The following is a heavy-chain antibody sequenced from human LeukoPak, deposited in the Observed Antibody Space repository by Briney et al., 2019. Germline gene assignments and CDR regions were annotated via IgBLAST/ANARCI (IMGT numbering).Heavy chain of an antibody. J-gene: IGHJ4*02. D-gene: IGHD5-18*01. CDR1: GGALSGFH. V-gene: IGHV4-34*01. CDR2: INHSGST. Sequence: PSETLSPTRAVHGGALSGFHWGLVRPPPGKGPEWVGEINHSGSTNYNPSLKSRVTISVDTSKNQFSLKLSSVTAADTAVYYCASLYRGYSYGSRAFDYWGQGTLVTVSS. CDR3: ASLYRGYSYGSRAFDY.